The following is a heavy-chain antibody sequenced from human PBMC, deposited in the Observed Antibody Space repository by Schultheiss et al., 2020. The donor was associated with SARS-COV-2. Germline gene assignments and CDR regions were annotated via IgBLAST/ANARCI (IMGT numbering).Heavy chain of an antibody. J-gene: IGHJ4*02. CDR3: ARHMGGGSRVFDY. CDR2: IYYSGST. D-gene: IGHD1-26*01. CDR1: GGSISSYY. V-gene: IGHV4-59*08. Sequence: SETLSLTCTVSGGSISSYYWSWIRQPPGKGLEWIGYIYYSGSTYYNPSLKSRVTISVDTSKNQFSLKLSSVTAADTAVYYCARHMGGGSRVFDYWGQGTLVTVSS.